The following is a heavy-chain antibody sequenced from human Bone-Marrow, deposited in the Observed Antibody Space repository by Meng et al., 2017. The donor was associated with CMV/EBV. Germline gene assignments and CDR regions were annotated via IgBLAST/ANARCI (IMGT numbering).Heavy chain of an antibody. D-gene: IGHD3-3*01. Sequence: LSLTCAASGFTFDDYGMSWVRQAPGKGLEWVSGINWNGGSTGYADSVKGRFTISRDNAKNSLYLQMNSLRAEDTALYYCARDHQAYDFWSGYYGDAFDIWGQGTMVTVSS. CDR1: GFTFDDYG. J-gene: IGHJ3*02. V-gene: IGHV3-20*04. CDR3: ARDHQAYDFWSGYYGDAFDI. CDR2: INWNGGST.